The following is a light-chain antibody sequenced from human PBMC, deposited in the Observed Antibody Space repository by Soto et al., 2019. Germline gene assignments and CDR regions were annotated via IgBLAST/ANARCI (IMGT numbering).Light chain of an antibody. Sequence: QSVLTQPPSVSAAPGQKVSISCSGSSSNIGNNYVSWYQHLPGTAPRLLIYDNDKRPSGIPDRFSGSKSGTSATLGITGLQTGHEADYYCVTSHSSLSPVVFGGGTKLTVL. CDR1: SSNIGNNY. J-gene: IGLJ2*01. V-gene: IGLV1-51*01. CDR2: DND. CDR3: VTSHSSLSPVV.